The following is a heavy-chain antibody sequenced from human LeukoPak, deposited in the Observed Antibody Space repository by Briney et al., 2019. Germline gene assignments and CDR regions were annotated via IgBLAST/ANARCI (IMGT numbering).Heavy chain of an antibody. J-gene: IGHJ4*02. Sequence: GGSLRLSCAASGFTFSSYAMSWVRQAPGKGLEWVSAISGSGGSTYYADSVKGRFTISRDNAKNSLYLQMNSLRAEDTAVYYCARATYYSGSGSYYQLDYWGQGTLVTVSS. CDR3: ARATYYSGSGSYYQLDY. D-gene: IGHD3-10*01. CDR1: GFTFSSYA. V-gene: IGHV3-23*01. CDR2: ISGSGGST.